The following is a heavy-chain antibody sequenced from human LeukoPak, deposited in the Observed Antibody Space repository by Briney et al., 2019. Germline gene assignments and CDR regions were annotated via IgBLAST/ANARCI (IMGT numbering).Heavy chain of an antibody. D-gene: IGHD3-22*01. Sequence: ASVKVSCKASGGTFSRYAISWVRQAPGQGLEWMGGIIPISGTANYAQKFQGKVALTADESTSTAYMELRSLRSEDTAVYYCARGWDYDSGGRPTAYVYWGQGTLVAVSS. V-gene: IGHV1-69*13. J-gene: IGHJ4*02. CDR3: ARGWDYDSGGRPTAYVY. CDR2: IIPISGTA. CDR1: GGTFSRYA.